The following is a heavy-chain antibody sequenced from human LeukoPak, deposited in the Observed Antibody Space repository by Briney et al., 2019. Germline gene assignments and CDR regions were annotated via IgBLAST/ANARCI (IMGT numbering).Heavy chain of an antibody. CDR3: ARDRVAVAGLGGTNWFDP. D-gene: IGHD6-19*01. V-gene: IGHV1-18*04. CDR2: ISAYNGNT. Sequence: ASVTVSCKASGYTFTGYYMHWVRQAPGQGLEWMGCISAYNGNTNYAQKLQGRVTMTTDTSTSTAYMELRSLRSDDTAVYYCARDRVAVAGLGGTNWFDPWGQGTLVTVSS. CDR1: GYTFTGYY. J-gene: IGHJ5*02.